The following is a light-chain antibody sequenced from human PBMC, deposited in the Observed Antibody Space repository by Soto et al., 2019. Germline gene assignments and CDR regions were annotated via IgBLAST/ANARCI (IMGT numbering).Light chain of an antibody. CDR3: HQYGISAV. CDR1: QSISTY. V-gene: IGKV3-20*01. CDR2: GAS. J-gene: IGKJ2*01. Sequence: EMVLTQAPGTLYLSPGERATLSCRASQSISTYLAWYQQKPGQAPRLLIHGASNRATGISDRFSGSGSGTDVNLTISRLEPEDLAIYYCHQYGISAVFGQGTKLLIK.